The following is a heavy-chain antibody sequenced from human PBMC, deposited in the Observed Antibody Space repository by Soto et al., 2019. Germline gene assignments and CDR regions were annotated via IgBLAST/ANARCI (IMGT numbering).Heavy chain of an antibody. V-gene: IGHV3-23*01. CDR2: ISGSGGST. Sequence: TGGSLRLSCAASGFTFSSYAMSWVRQAPGKGLEWVSAISGSGGSTYYADSVKGRFTISRDNSKNTLYLQMNSLRAEDTAVYYCAKQTEWFGVVVVAATDYGMDAWGQGTTVTVSS. CDR1: GFTFSSYA. CDR3: AKQTEWFGVVVVAATDYGMDA. J-gene: IGHJ6*02. D-gene: IGHD2-15*01.